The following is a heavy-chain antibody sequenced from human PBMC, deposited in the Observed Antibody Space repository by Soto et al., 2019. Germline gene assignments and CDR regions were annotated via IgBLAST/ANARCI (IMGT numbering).Heavy chain of an antibody. V-gene: IGHV1-69*13. CDR2: IIPIFGTA. J-gene: IGHJ5*02. CDR3: ARGSHIAAAGTSKNWFDP. Sequence: VASVKVSCKASGGTFSSYAISWVRQAPGQGLEWMGGIIPIFGTANYAQKFQGRVTITADESTSTAYMELSSLRSEDTAVYYCARGSHIAAAGTSKNWFDPWGQGALVTVSS. D-gene: IGHD6-13*01. CDR1: GGTFSSYA.